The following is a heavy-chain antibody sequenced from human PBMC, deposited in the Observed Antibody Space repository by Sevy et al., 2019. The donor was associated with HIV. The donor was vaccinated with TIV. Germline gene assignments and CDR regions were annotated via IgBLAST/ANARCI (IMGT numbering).Heavy chain of an antibody. J-gene: IGHJ3*02. Sequence: ASVKVSCKASGYTFTSYGISWVRQAPGQGLEWMGWISAYNGNTNYAQKLQGRDTMTTDTSTSPAYMELRSLRSDDTAVYYCARVPTALMIVVSDAFDIWGQGTMVTVSS. CDR3: ARVPTALMIVVSDAFDI. V-gene: IGHV1-18*01. D-gene: IGHD3-22*01. CDR2: ISAYNGNT. CDR1: GYTFTSYG.